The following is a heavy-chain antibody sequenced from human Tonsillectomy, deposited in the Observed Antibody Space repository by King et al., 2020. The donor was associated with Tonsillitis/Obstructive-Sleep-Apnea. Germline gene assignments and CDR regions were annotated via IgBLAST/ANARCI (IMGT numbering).Heavy chain of an antibody. D-gene: IGHD3-9*01. J-gene: IGHJ4*02. CDR2: SSGSGGST. Sequence: EVQLVESGGGLVQPGGSLRLSCAASGFTFSSYAMSWVRQAPGKGLEWVSGSSGSGGSTHYADSVKGRFTISRDNSKNTLYLQMNSLRAEDTAVYYCAKPRGTYFDWLLKDWGQGTLVTVSS. CDR1: GFTFSSYA. CDR3: AKPRGTYFDWLLKD. V-gene: IGHV3-23*04.